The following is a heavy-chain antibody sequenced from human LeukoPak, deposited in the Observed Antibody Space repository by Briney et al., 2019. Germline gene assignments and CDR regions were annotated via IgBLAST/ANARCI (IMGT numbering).Heavy chain of an antibody. CDR2: IIPIFDSP. J-gene: IGHJ4*02. V-gene: IGHV1-69*05. Sequence: SVKVSCKASGGTFRHYAINWVRLATGQGLEWMGGIIPIFDSPTYGQKFQDRVTMTTNESTSTAYMELSSLTSDDTAVYYCARQAVAAGFDDWGRGTLVTVSS. CDR1: GGTFRHYA. CDR3: ARQAVAAGFDD. D-gene: IGHD6-25*01.